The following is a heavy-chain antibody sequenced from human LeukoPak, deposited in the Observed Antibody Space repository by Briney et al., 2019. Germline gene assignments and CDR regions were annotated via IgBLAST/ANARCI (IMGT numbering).Heavy chain of an antibody. V-gene: IGHV3-48*04. Sequence: GGSLRLSCTASGFPFSDYSMNWVRQAPGKGLEWISYIGISSGNTKYADSVKGGFTISADNARSSLYLQMNSLRVEDTAVYYCARDHNYAFDNWGQGTLVSVSS. CDR3: ARDHNYAFDN. CDR1: GFPFSDYS. CDR2: IGISSGNT. J-gene: IGHJ4*02. D-gene: IGHD1-1*01.